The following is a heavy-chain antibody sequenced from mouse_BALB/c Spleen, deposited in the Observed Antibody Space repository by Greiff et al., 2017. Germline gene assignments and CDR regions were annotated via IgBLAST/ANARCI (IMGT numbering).Heavy chain of an antibody. D-gene: IGHD1-1*02. CDR3: ASGGYCEY. CDR1: GFNIKDYY. J-gene: IGHJ2*01. Sequence: VQLQQSGAELVRPGALVKLSCKASGFNIKDYYMHWVKQRPEQGLEWIGWIDPANGNTIYDPKFQGKASITADTSSNTAYLQLSSLTSEDTAVCCCASGGYCEYWGQGTTLTVSS. V-gene: IGHV14-1*02. CDR2: IDPANGNT.